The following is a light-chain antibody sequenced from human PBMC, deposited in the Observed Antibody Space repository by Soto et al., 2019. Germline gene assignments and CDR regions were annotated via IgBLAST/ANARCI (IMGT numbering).Light chain of an antibody. Sequence: EIVLTQSPGALSLSPGDRATLSCWVSESIGDYLAWYQQRPGQAPRLLIYAASRRASGTPHRFSGSGSERAFTLAISGLEPADFGVYYCQQYVTSPSITFGQGTRLEIK. V-gene: IGKV3-20*01. CDR3: QQYVTSPSIT. CDR1: ESIGDY. J-gene: IGKJ5*01. CDR2: AAS.